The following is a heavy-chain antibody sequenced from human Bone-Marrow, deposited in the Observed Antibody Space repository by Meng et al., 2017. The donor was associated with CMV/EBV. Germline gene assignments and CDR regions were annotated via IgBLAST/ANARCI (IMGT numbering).Heavy chain of an antibody. CDR2: IYHSGST. CDR3: ARGGYCSSTSCYRDVVRSYYYYGMDV. Sequence: SETLSLTCAASGGSISSSNWWSWVRQPPGKGLEWIGEIYHSGSTNYNPSLKSRVTISVDTSKNQFSLKLSSVTAADTAVYYCARGGYCSSTSCYRDVVRSYYYYGMDVWGQGTAVTVSS. D-gene: IGHD2-2*02. V-gene: IGHV4-4*02. J-gene: IGHJ6*02. CDR1: GGSISSSNW.